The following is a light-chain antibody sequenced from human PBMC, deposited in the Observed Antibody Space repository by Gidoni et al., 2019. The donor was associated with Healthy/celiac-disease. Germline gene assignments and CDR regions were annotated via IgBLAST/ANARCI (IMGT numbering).Light chain of an antibody. CDR1: QSISSY. V-gene: IGKV1-39*01. CDR2: AAS. J-gene: IGKJ2*01. Sequence: SPSSLSASVGDRVTITCRASQSISSYLTWYQQKPGKAPKLLIYAASSLQSGVPSRFSGSGSGTDFTLTISSLQPEDFATYYCQQSYSTPPYTFXXXTKLEIK. CDR3: QQSYSTPPYT.